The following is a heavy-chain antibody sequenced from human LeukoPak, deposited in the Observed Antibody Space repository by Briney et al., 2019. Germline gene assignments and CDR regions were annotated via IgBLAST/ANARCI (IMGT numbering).Heavy chain of an antibody. D-gene: IGHD6-19*01. CDR1: GFTFDDYA. Sequence: PGGSLRLSCAASGFTFDDYAMHWVRQAPGKGLEWVSGISWNSGSIGYADSVKGRFTISRDNAKNSLYLQMNSLRAEDTALYYCAKGLQWLVYYLDYWGQGTLVTVSS. CDR3: AKGLQWLVYYLDY. V-gene: IGHV3-9*01. J-gene: IGHJ4*02. CDR2: ISWNSGSI.